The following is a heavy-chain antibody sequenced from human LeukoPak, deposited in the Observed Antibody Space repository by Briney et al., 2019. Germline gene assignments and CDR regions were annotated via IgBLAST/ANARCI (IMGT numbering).Heavy chain of an antibody. CDR3: AKDRLIKDYYDSSGYSPLLDAFDI. CDR2: ISYDGSNK. J-gene: IGHJ3*02. V-gene: IGHV3-30*04. CDR1: GFTFSSYA. Sequence: PGGSLRLSCAASGFTFSSYAMHWVRQAPGKGLEWVAVISYDGSNKYYADSVKGRFTISRDNSKNTLYLQMNSLRAEDTAVYYCAKDRLIKDYYDSSGYSPLLDAFDIWGQGTMVTVSS. D-gene: IGHD3-22*01.